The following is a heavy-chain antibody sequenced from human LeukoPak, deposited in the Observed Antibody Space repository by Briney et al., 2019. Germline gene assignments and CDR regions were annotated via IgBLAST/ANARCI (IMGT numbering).Heavy chain of an antibody. D-gene: IGHD3-10*01. J-gene: IGHJ4*02. CDR1: GGTFSSYA. V-gene: IGHV1-69*05. CDR3: ARGSLWFGESPHFDY. CDR2: IIPIFGTA. Sequence: SVKVSCKASGGTFSSYAISWARQAPGQGLEWMGRIIPIFGTANYAQKFQGRVTITTDESTSTAYMELSSLRSEDTAVYYCARGSLWFGESPHFDYWGQGTLVTVSS.